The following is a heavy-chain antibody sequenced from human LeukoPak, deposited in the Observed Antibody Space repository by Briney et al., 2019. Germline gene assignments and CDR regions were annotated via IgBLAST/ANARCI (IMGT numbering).Heavy chain of an antibody. Sequence: GESLKISCKGSGYSFSSYWIGWVRQMPGKGLEWMGIIFPGDSDTRYSPPFQGQVTISADKSISTAYLQWSSLKASDTAMYYCARRRDLYSGSYYPFDYWGQGTLVTVSS. CDR2: IFPGDSDT. CDR3: ARRRDLYSGSYYPFDY. CDR1: GYSFSSYW. D-gene: IGHD1-26*01. V-gene: IGHV5-51*01. J-gene: IGHJ4*02.